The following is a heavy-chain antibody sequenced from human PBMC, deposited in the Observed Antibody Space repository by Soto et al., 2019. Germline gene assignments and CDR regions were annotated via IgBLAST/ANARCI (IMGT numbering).Heavy chain of an antibody. CDR3: AKDPWIQLWPSTSWFDP. D-gene: IGHD5-18*01. CDR2: ISGSGGST. Sequence: GGSLRLSCAASGFTFSSYAMSWVRQPPGKGLEWVSAISGSGGSTYYADSVKGRFTISRDNSKNTLYLQMNSLRAEDTAVYYCAKDPWIQLWPSTSWFDPWGQGTLVTVSS. CDR1: GFTFSSYA. V-gene: IGHV3-23*01. J-gene: IGHJ5*02.